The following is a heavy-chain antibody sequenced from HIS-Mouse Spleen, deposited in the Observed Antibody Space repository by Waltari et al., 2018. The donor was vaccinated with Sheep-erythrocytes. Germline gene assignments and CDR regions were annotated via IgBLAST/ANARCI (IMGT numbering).Heavy chain of an antibody. D-gene: IGHD3-10*01. CDR2: IYYSGST. V-gene: IGHV4-39*07. J-gene: IGHJ4*02. Sequence: QLQLQESGPGLVKPSETLSLTCTVSGGSISSSSYYWVWIRQPPGKGLGWIGSIYYSGSTYYTPSLKSRVTISVDTSKNQFSLKLSSLTAADTAVYYCARDRGAGGYYFDYWGQGTLVTVSS. CDR3: ARDRGAGGYYFDY. CDR1: GGSISSSSYY.